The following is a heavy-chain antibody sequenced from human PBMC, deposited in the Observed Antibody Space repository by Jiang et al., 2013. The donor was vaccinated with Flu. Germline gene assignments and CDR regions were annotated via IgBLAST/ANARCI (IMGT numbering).Heavy chain of an antibody. D-gene: IGHD1-1*01. V-gene: IGHV6-1*01. CDR3: ARDVLGSGERDAFDI. J-gene: IGHJ3*02. CDR1: GDSVSSNSAA. Sequence: QTLSLTCAISGDSVSSNSAAWNWIRQSPSRGLEWLGRTYYRSKWYNDYAVSVKSRITINADTSKNQFSLHLYSVTPEDTALYYCARDVLGSGERDAFDIWGQGTMVTVSS. CDR2: TYYRSKWYN.